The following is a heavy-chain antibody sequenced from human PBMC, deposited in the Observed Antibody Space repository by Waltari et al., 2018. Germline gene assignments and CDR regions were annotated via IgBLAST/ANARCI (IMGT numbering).Heavy chain of an antibody. CDR2: IKQDGSEI. D-gene: IGHD3-3*01. J-gene: IGHJ3*02. Sequence: EVQLVESGGGLVQPGGSLRLSCAVPGFTFRSLWMIWFGQAPGKWLEWVANIKQDGSEIYYVDSVKGRFTISRDNAKNSLYLQMNSLTTEDTAVYYCAGGGGFLCDIWGQGTLVTVSS. CDR1: GFTFRSLW. V-gene: IGHV3-7*01. CDR3: AGGGGFLCDI.